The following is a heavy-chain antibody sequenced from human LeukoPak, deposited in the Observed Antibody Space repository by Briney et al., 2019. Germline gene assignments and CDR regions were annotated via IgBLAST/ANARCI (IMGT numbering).Heavy chain of an antibody. J-gene: IGHJ4*02. Sequence: SETLSLTCTVSGGSISSSSYYWGWIRQPPGKGLEWIGSIYYSGSTYYNPSLKSRVTISVDTSKNQFSLKLSSVTAADTAVYYCARDAPSVTMVRGVIMGGGYYFDYWGQGTLVTVSS. CDR2: IYYSGST. CDR3: ARDAPSVTMVRGVIMGGGYYFDY. D-gene: IGHD3-10*01. CDR1: GGSISSSSYY. V-gene: IGHV4-39*07.